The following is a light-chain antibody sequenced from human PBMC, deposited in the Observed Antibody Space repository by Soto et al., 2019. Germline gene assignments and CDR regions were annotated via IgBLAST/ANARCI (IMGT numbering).Light chain of an antibody. V-gene: IGKV3-15*01. CDR2: DAS. J-gene: IGKJ2*01. CDR3: QQYNNWPPTYT. Sequence: EIVMTQSPATLSVSPGERATLSCRASQSVSSNLAWYQQKPGQAPRLLIYDASTRATGIPARFSGSWSGTEFSLTISSRQSEDFAVYYCQQYNNWPPTYTFGQGTKLEIK. CDR1: QSVSSN.